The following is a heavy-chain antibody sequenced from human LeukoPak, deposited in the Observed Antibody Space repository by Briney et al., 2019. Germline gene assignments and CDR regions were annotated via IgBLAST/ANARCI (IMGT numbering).Heavy chain of an antibody. Sequence: SETLSLTCTVSGGSISSSSYYWGWIRQPPGKGLEWIGSIYYSGSTYYNPSLKSRVTISVDTSKNQFSLHLSSVTAADTSVYYCARYRYRLMKDAFDIWGQGTTVTVSS. CDR2: IYYSGST. D-gene: IGHD5-18*01. V-gene: IGHV4-39*07. CDR3: ARYRYRLMKDAFDI. CDR1: GGSISSSSYY. J-gene: IGHJ3*02.